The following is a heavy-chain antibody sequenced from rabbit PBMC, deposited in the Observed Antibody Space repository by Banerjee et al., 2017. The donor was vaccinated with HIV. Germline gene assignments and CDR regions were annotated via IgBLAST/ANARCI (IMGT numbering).Heavy chain of an antibody. J-gene: IGHJ3*01. CDR1: GFSFSSSDY. D-gene: IGHD6-1*01. CDR3: AREYGGDVGNAYATRLDL. CDR2: IAGSSSGFT. V-gene: IGHV1S40*01. Sequence: QSLEESGGGLVQPEGSLALTCKASGFSFSSSDYICWVRQAPGKGLEWISCIAGSSSGFTYSATWAKGRFTISKTSSTTVTLQMTSLTAADTATYFCAREYGGDVGNAYATRLDLWGQGTLVTVS.